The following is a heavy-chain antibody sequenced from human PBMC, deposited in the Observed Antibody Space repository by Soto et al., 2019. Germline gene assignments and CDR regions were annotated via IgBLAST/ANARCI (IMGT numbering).Heavy chain of an antibody. CDR2: TIPIFGTA. V-gene: IGHV1-69*13. CDR3: ARVVAGTYNWFDP. Sequence: ASVKVSCKASGGTFSSYAISWVRQAPGQGLEWMGGTIPIFGTANYAQKFQGRVTITADESTSTAYMELSSLRSEDTAVYYCARVVAGTYNWFDPWGQGTQVTVSS. J-gene: IGHJ5*02. CDR1: GGTFSSYA. D-gene: IGHD6-19*01.